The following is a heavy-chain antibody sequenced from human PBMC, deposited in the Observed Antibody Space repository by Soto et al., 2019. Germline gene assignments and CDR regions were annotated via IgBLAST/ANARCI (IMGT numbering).Heavy chain of an antibody. CDR1: GGSISSYY. J-gene: IGHJ4*02. D-gene: IGHD3-10*01. CDR3: ARHNYGSGSTYFDY. CDR2: IYYSGST. V-gene: IGHV4-59*08. Sequence: SETLSLTCTVSGGSISSYYLSWIRQPPGKGLEWIGYIYYSGSTNYNPSLKSRVTISVDTSKNQFSLKLNSMTAADAAVYYCARHNYGSGSTYFDYWGQGTLVTVSS.